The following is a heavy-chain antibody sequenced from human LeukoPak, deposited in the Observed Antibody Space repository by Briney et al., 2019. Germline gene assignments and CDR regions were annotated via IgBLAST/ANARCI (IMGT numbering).Heavy chain of an antibody. V-gene: IGHV4-34*01. D-gene: IGHD4-17*01. J-gene: IGHJ4*02. CDR2: INHSGSN. CDR1: GGSFSGYY. CDR3: ARLNGY. Sequence: SETLSLTCAVYGGSFSGYYWSWIRQPPGKGLEWIGEINHSGSNKYNPSLKSRVTKSVGTSKNKFSLKLGSVADACTAVYYCARLNGYWGQGTLVTVSS.